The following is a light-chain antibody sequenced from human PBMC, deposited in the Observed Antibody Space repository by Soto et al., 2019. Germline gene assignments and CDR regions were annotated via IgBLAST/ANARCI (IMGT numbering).Light chain of an antibody. Sequence: QSVLTQPASVSGSPGHSITISCTGTSSDVGGYNYVSWYQQHPGKAPKLMIYEVSNRPSGVSNRFSGSKSGNTASLTISGLQAEDEADYYCRSFTSNNTPYVFGTGTKVTVL. V-gene: IGLV2-14*01. J-gene: IGLJ1*01. CDR3: RSFTSNNTPYV. CDR1: SSDVGGYNY. CDR2: EVS.